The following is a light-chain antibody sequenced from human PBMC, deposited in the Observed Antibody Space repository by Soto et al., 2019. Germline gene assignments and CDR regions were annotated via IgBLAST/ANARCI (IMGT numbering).Light chain of an antibody. V-gene: IGKV1-5*03. CDR2: KAS. CDR3: QQYNTYPLT. Sequence: DIQMTQSPSTLSASVGDRVTITCRASQSISTWLAWYQQKAGKAPKLLIYKASSLEGGVSSRFSGSGSGTEFNITISSLQPDDFATYYCQQYNTYPLTFGGGTKVDIK. J-gene: IGKJ4*01. CDR1: QSISTW.